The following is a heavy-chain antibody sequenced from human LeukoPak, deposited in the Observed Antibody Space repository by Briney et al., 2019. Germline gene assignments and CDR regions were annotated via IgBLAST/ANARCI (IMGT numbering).Heavy chain of an antibody. CDR2: IYYSGST. CDR3: ARHPGDGSITFDS. D-gene: IGHD3-10*01. Sequence: SETLSLTCTVSGGSISSYYWSWIRQPPGKGLEWIGYIYYSGSTNYNPSLKRRVTMSVDMSNNRFSLKLNSVTAADTAVYYCARHPGDGSITFDSWGQGTLVTVSS. CDR1: GGSISSYY. V-gene: IGHV4-59*08. J-gene: IGHJ4*02.